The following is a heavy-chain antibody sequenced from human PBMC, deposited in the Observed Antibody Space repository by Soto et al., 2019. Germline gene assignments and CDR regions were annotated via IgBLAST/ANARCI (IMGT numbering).Heavy chain of an antibody. J-gene: IGHJ4*02. D-gene: IGHD5-18*01. CDR3: ATEGYRHGYHGLHS. Sequence: EVQLVQSGGGLVNPGGSLRLACAASGFTVNNAWMTWVRQAPGKGLEWVGRIKANSEGGTAAYSAPVKDRFTISREDSENTLHRLMHSLKTDDTAVYYGATEGYRHGYHGLHSWGQGTLGTVSS. CDR2: IKANSEGGTA. V-gene: IGHV3-15*01. CDR1: GFTVNNAW.